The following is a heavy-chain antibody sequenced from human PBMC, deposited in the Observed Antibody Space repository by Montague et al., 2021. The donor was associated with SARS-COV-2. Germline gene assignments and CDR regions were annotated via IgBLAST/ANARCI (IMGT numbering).Heavy chain of an antibody. J-gene: IGHJ4*02. CDR3: ARQGDQLLLEYRVEF. Sequence: IYYSGSTYYNPSLKSRVTISVDTSKNQFSLKPSSVTSADTAVYYCARQGDQLLLEYRVEFWGQGNLGTVA. D-gene: IGHD2-2*01. V-gene: IGHV4-39*01. CDR2: IYYSGST.